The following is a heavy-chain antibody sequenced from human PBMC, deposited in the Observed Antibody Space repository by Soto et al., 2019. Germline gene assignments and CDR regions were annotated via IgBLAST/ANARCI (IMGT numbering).Heavy chain of an antibody. J-gene: IGHJ4*02. CDR2: ISSSGSTI. D-gene: IGHD6-19*01. Sequence: GGSLRLSCAASGFAFSDPYMSWIRQAPGKGLEWISYISSSGSTIYYADSVKGRFTISRDNAKKSLYLQMNSLRAEDTAVYYCAKDHWRGSGWYYFDYWGQGTLVTVSS. V-gene: IGHV3-11*01. CDR3: AKDHWRGSGWYYFDY. CDR1: GFAFSDPY.